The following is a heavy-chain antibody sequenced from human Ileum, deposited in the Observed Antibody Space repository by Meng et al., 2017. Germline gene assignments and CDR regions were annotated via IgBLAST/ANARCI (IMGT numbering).Heavy chain of an antibody. D-gene: IGHD3-22*01. CDR3: ATSNDRDVYYLGY. CDR1: GTW. Sequence: VQLQESRPRLVQPSGTLSLTCAVSGTWWSWVRQPPGKVLEWIGEIFQSGRTNYNPSLKSRVTISIDKSKSQISLQLSAVTAADTAVYSCATSNDRDVYYLGYWGQGTLVTVSS. J-gene: IGHJ4*02. V-gene: IGHV4-4*02. CDR2: IFQSGRT.